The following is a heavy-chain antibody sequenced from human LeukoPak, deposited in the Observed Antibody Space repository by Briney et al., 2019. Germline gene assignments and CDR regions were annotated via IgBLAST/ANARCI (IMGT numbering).Heavy chain of an antibody. D-gene: IGHD3-3*01. V-gene: IGHV4-59*08. CDR1: DVSITKDF. J-gene: IGHJ5*02. CDR3: ARRSSIYDFWSGTNWFDP. CDR2: TYNSGTT. Sequence: PSETLSLTCTVSDVSITKDFRSWIRQPPGKGLEWIGYTYNSGTTNYNPSLKSRVTLSVDTSRNQFSLKLNSVTAADTAVYYCARRSSIYDFWSGTNWFDPWGQGTLVTVSS.